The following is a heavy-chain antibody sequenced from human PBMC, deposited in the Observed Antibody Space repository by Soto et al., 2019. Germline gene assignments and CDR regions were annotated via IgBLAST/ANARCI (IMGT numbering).Heavy chain of an antibody. V-gene: IGHV3-7*01. CDR2: TNQDGSEK. Sequence: EVHLVESGGGLVQTGGSLRLSCAISESTVSRDWLNWVRQAPGKGLEWVAHTNQDGSEKYYADSVKGRFTISRDNAKKSLYLQMNSLRAGDPAMYYCSGGVGDAFWGQGTLVTVSS. CDR1: ESTVSRDW. D-gene: IGHD1-26*01. J-gene: IGHJ4*02. CDR3: SGGVGDAF.